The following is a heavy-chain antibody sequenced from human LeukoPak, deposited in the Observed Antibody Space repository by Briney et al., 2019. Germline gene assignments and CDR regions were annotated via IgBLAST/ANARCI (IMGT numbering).Heavy chain of an antibody. CDR1: GGSFSGYY. J-gene: IGHJ6*04. CDR3: ARAIAVVPAAMVYYYHGMDV. V-gene: IGHV4-34*01. D-gene: IGHD2-2*01. Sequence: PSETLSLTCAVYGGSFSGYYWSWIRQPPGKGLEWIGEINHSGSTNYNPSLKSRVTISVDTSKNQFSLKLSSVTAADTAVYYCARAIAVVPAAMVYYYHGMDVWGKGTTVTVSS. CDR2: INHSGST.